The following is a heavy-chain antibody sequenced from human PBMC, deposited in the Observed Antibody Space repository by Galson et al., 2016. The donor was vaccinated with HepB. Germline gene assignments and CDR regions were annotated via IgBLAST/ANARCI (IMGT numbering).Heavy chain of an antibody. CDR1: GGTFSNSA. Sequence: SVKVSCKASGGTFSNSALNWVRQVPGQGLQWMGRIIPIVDVVNYAQKFQGRLTISADTSTSTAYMELSSLRSEDTAVYFCAKDSAMSLGDCTGGSCYPPWGQGTRVTVSA. CDR2: IIPIVDVV. V-gene: IGHV1-69*04. D-gene: IGHD2-15*01. J-gene: IGHJ5*02. CDR3: AKDSAMSLGDCTGGSCYPP.